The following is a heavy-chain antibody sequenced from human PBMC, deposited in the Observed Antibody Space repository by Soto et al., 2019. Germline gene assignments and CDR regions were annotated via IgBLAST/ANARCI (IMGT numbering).Heavy chain of an antibody. J-gene: IGHJ6*02. CDR2: ISYDGSNK. CDR3: ARLLIAAAYVRYGDV. D-gene: IGHD6-13*01. Sequence: QVQLVESGGGVVQPGRSLRLSCAASGFTFSSYAMHWVRQAPGKGLEWVAVISYDGSNKYYADSVKGRFTISRDNSKNTLYLQMNSLRAEDTAVYYCARLLIAAAYVRYGDVWGQGTTVTVSS. CDR1: GFTFSSYA. V-gene: IGHV3-30-3*01.